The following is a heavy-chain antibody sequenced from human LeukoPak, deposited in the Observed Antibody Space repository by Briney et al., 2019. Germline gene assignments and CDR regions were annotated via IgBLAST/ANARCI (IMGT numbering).Heavy chain of an antibody. CDR1: GFTFGNYA. CDR2: ISRSGGST. J-gene: IGHJ4*02. Sequence: GGSLRLSCAASGFTFGNYAMSWVRQAPRKGLQWGSSISRSGGSTFYADSVKGRFTISRDNSKNTLYLQMYSVRAEDSAVYYCAREGWGQGTLVTVSS. CDR3: AREG. V-gene: IGHV3-23*01.